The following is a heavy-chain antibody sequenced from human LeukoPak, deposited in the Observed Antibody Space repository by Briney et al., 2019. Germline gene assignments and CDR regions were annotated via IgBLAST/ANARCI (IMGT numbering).Heavy chain of an antibody. D-gene: IGHD7-27*01. Sequence: GGSLRLSCVASGFTFSSYSMNWVRQAPGKGLEWVSSISSSSSYIYYADSVKGRFTISRDNAKNSLYLQMNSLRAEDTAVYYCARDLNWGTYFDYWGQGTLVTVSS. CDR3: ARDLNWGTYFDY. V-gene: IGHV3-21*01. J-gene: IGHJ4*02. CDR2: ISSSSSYI. CDR1: GFTFSSYS.